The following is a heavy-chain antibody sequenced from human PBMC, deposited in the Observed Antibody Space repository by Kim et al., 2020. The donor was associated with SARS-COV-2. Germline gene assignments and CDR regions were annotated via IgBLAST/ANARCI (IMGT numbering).Heavy chain of an antibody. V-gene: IGHV4-34*01. Sequence: PSLKSRVTISVDTAKNQLSLKRSSVTAADTAVYYCAINGYDSSGSIFYDYWGQGTLVTVSS. D-gene: IGHD3-22*01. CDR3: AINGYDSSGSIFYDY. J-gene: IGHJ4*02.